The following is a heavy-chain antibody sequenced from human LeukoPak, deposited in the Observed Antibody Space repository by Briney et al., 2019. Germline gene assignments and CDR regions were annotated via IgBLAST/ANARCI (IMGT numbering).Heavy chain of an antibody. V-gene: IGHV4-4*02. D-gene: IGHD4-23*01. CDR1: GGSISSSNW. CDR3: ARGKAKPRWKNWFDP. CDR2: INHSGST. J-gene: IGHJ5*02. Sequence: PSETLSLTCAVSGGSISSSNWWSWVRQPPGKGLEWIGEINHSGSTNYNPSLKSRVTISVDTSKNQFSLKLSSVTAADTAVYYCARGKAKPRWKNWFDPWGQGTLVTVSS.